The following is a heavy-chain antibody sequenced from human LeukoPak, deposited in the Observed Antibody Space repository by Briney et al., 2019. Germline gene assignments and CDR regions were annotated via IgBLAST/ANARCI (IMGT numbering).Heavy chain of an antibody. CDR3: AKGVEWFGEFNPNWFDP. CDR2: ISSSSSTI. J-gene: IGHJ5*02. CDR1: GFTFSSHS. Sequence: PGGSLRLSCAASGFTFSSHSMNWVRQAPGKGLEWVSYISSSSSTIYYADSVKGRFTISRDNAKNSLYLQMNSLRAEDTAIYYCAKGVEWFGEFNPNWFDPWGQGTRVTVSS. D-gene: IGHD3-10*01. V-gene: IGHV3-48*01.